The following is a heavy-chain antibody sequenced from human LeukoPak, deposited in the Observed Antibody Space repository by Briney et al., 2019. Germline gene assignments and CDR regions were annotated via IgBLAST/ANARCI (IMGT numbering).Heavy chain of an antibody. V-gene: IGHV1-69*04. D-gene: IGHD2-2*01. CDR3: ATVPAAAD. CDR1: VGTFSSYA. Sequence: SVKVSCKASVGTFSSYAISWVRPAPGQGLEWMGRIIPILGIANYAQKFQGSVTITADKSTSTAYMELSSLRSEDTAVYYCATVPAAADWGQGTLVTVSS. CDR2: IIPILGIA. J-gene: IGHJ4*02.